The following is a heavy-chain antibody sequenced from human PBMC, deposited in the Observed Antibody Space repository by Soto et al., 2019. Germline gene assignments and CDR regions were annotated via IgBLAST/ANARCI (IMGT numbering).Heavy chain of an antibody. V-gene: IGHV5-10-1*01. J-gene: IGHJ6*02. D-gene: IGHD6-25*01. CDR2: IDPSDSYT. CDR3: ARHRGAARNYYGMDV. Sequence: ESLTMSFTGSGYSFTSYWISLVRQMPGKGLEWMGRIDPSDSYTNYSPSFQGHVTISADKSISTAYLQWSSLKASDTAMYYCARHRGAARNYYGMDVWGQGTKVTVYS. CDR1: GYSFTSYW.